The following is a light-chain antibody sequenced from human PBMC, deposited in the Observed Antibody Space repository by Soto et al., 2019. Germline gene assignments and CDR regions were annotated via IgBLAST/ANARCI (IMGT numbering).Light chain of an antibody. J-gene: IGKJ5*01. CDR3: QKYNSAPS. Sequence: DIQMTQSPSSLSASVGDRVTTTCRASQGISNYLAWYQQKPGKVPKLLIYAASTLQSGVPSRFSGSGSGTDFTLTISSLQPEDVATYYCQKYNSAPSFGQGTRLEIK. CDR1: QGISNY. CDR2: AAS. V-gene: IGKV1-27*01.